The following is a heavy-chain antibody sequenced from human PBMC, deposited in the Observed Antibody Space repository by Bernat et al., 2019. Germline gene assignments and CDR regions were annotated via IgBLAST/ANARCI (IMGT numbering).Heavy chain of an antibody. J-gene: IGHJ4*02. V-gene: IGHV3-23*01. CDR2: ISGSGGST. D-gene: IGHD1-26*01. Sequence: EVQLLESGGGLVQPGGSLRLSCAASEFTFSSYAMSWVRQAPGKGLEWVSGISGSGGSTYYADSVKGRFTISRDNSKNTLFLQMNSLRAEDTAVYYCATTKVVGGTMGEAGWGQGTLVTVSS. CDR3: ATTKVVGGTMGEAG. CDR1: EFTFSSYA.